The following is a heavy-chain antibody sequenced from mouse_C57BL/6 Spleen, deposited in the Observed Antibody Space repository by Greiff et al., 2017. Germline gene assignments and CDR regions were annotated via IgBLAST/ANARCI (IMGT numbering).Heavy chain of an antibody. CDR2: IWRGGST. J-gene: IGHJ1*03. Sequence: VQLQQSGPGLVQPSQSLSITCTVSGFSLTCYGVHWVRQSPGKGLEWLGVIWRGGSTDYNAAFMSRLSIPNDNSKSQVFFKMNSLQADDTAIYYCAKNGLTCYWYFDVWGTGTTVTVSS. CDR3: AKNGLTCYWYFDV. D-gene: IGHD4-1*01. V-gene: IGHV2-5*01. CDR1: GFSLTCYG.